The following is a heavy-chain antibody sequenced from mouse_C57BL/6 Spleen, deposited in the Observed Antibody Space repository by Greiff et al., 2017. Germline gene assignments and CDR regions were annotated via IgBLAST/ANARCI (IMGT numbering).Heavy chain of an antibody. CDR3: ARSDDAWFAY. CDR2: ISDGGSYT. V-gene: IGHV5-4*03. D-gene: IGHD2-12*01. Sequence: EVKVVESGGGLVKPGGSLKLSCAASGFTFSSYAMSWVRQTPEKRLEWVATISDGGSYTYYPDNVKGRFTISRDNAKNNLYLQMSHLKSEDTAMYYCARSDDAWFAYWGQGTLVTVPA. J-gene: IGHJ3*01. CDR1: GFTFSSYA.